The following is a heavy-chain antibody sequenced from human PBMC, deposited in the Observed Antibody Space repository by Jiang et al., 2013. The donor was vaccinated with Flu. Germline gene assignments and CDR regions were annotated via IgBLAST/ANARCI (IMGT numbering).Heavy chain of an antibody. Sequence: PGLVKPSETLSLTCTVSGGSFNNYYWSWIRQPPGKGLEWIGSIYYSGSTNCHPSLKTRVIISLDTSKSQFSMELTSVTAADTAMYYCARGPTKFYSNYWGQGVLVSVSS. J-gene: IGHJ4*02. CDR1: GGSFNNYY. D-gene: IGHD1-1*01. V-gene: IGHV4-59*01. CDR3: ARGPTKFYSNY. CDR2: IYYSGST.